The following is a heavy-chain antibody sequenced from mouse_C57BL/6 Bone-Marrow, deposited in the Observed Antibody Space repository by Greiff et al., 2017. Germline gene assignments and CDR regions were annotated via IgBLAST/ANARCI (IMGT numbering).Heavy chain of an antibody. Sequence: VQLQQSGAELVRPGASVKLSCTASGFNINDDYMHWVKQRPEQGLEWIGWIDPENGDTNYASKFQGKATITADTSSNTAYLQLSSLTSEDTAVYYCTTWYYGSSSFDVWGTGTTVTVSS. CDR2: IDPENGDT. V-gene: IGHV14-4*01. D-gene: IGHD1-1*01. J-gene: IGHJ1*03. CDR1: GFNINDDY. CDR3: TTWYYGSSSFDV.